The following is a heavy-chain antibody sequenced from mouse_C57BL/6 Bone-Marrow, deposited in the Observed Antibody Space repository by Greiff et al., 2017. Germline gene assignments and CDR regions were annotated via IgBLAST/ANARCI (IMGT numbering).Heavy chain of an antibody. CDR3: ARFPYDYDEDWYFDV. J-gene: IGHJ1*01. V-gene: IGHV1-9*01. Sequence: VQLQQSGAELMKPGASVKLSCKATGYTFTGYWIEWVKQRPGHGLGWIGEILPGSGSTNYNEKLKGKDTFTDDTSSNTAYMQLSSLTTEDSAIYYCARFPYDYDEDWYFDVWGSGTTVTVSS. CDR1: GYTFTGYW. D-gene: IGHD2-4*01. CDR2: ILPGSGST.